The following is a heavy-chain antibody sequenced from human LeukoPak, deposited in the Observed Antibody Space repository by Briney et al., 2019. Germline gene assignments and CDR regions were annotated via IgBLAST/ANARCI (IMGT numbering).Heavy chain of an antibody. CDR3: AKESTMVRGVS. D-gene: IGHD3-10*01. J-gene: IGHJ4*02. Sequence: GRSLRLSCAAYGFTFSIYAMSWVRQAPGKGLEWVSAISGSGGSTYYADSVKGRFTISRDNSKNTLYLQMNSLRAEDTAVYYCAKESTMVRGVSWGQGTLVTVSS. V-gene: IGHV3-23*01. CDR2: ISGSGGST. CDR1: GFTFSIYA.